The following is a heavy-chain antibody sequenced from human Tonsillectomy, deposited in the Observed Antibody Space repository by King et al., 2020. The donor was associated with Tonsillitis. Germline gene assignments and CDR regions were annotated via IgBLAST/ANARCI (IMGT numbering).Heavy chain of an antibody. D-gene: IGHD6-13*01. CDR2: ISWDGGST. Sequence: VQLVESGGVVVQPGGSLRLSCAASGFTFDDYAMHWVRQALGKGLAWVSLISWDGGSTYYADSVKGRFTSSRDNSKNSLYLQMNSLRAEDTALYYCAKGGSSWYRWYFDLWGRGTLVTVSS. CDR1: GFTFDDYA. CDR3: AKGGSSWYRWYFDL. V-gene: IGHV3-43D*04. J-gene: IGHJ2*01.